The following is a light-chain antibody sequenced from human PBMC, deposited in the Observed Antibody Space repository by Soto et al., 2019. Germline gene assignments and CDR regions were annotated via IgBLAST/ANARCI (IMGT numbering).Light chain of an antibody. CDR1: SSDVGGYNY. CDR3: SSYAGSNNSYV. J-gene: IGLJ1*01. Sequence: QSVLNQPPSASGSPGQSVTISCPGTSSDVGGYNYVSWYQQEPGKAPKLMIYEVTKRPSGVPDRFSGSKSGNTASLTVSGLQAEDEADYYCSSYAGSNNSYVFGTGTKVTVL. CDR2: EVT. V-gene: IGLV2-8*01.